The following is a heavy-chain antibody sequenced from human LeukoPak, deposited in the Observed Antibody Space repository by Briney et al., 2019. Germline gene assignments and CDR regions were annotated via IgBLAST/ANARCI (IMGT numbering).Heavy chain of an antibody. J-gene: IGHJ4*02. V-gene: IGHV1-69*04. CDR3: AREGYSSSWNYFDY. CDR1: GGTFSSYA. Sequence: SVKVSCKASGGTFSSYAISWVRQAPGQGLEWMGRIIPILGIANYAQKFQGRVTITADKSTSTAYMELSSLRSDDTAVYYCAREGYSSSWNYFDYWGQGALVTVSS. CDR2: IIPILGIA. D-gene: IGHD6-13*01.